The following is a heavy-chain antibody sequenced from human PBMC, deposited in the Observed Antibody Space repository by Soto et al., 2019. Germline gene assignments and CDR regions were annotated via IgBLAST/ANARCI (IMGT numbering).Heavy chain of an antibody. CDR3: ARGSGDLDY. V-gene: IGHV4-34*01. J-gene: IGHJ4*02. CDR1: GGSFSGYY. D-gene: IGHD4-17*01. CDR2: INHSGST. Sequence: SETLSLTCTVYGGSFSGYYWSWIRQPPGKGLEWIGEINHSGSTNYNPSLKSRVTISVDTSKNQFSLKLSSVTAADTAVYYCARGSGDLDYWGQGTLVTVSS.